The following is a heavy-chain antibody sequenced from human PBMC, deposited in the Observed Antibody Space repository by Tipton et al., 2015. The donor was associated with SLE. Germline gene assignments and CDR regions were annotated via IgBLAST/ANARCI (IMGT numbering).Heavy chain of an antibody. Sequence: SLRLSCAASGFTFSSYGMHWVRQAPGKGLEWVAFIRYDGSNKYYADSVKGRFTISRDNSKNTLYLQMNSLRAEDTAVYYCAKSLVNDFWSGYPMDVWGQGTTVTVSS. V-gene: IGHV3-30*02. D-gene: IGHD3-3*01. CDR1: GFTFSSYG. J-gene: IGHJ6*02. CDR3: AKSLVNDFWSGYPMDV. CDR2: IRYDGSNK.